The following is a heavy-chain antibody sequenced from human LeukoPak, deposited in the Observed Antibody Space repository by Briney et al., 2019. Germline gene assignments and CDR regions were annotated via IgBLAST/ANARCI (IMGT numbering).Heavy chain of an antibody. Sequence: GGSLRLSCAASGFTFSSYWMSWVRQAPGKGLEWVANIKQDGSEKYYEDSVKGRFTISRDNAKNSLYLQMNSLRAEDTAVYYCAREATNYYYDSSGYYYENYYYYYMDVWGKGTTVTVSS. J-gene: IGHJ6*03. CDR3: AREATNYYYDSSGYYYENYYYYYMDV. CDR1: GFTFSSYW. CDR2: IKQDGSEK. V-gene: IGHV3-7*01. D-gene: IGHD3-22*01.